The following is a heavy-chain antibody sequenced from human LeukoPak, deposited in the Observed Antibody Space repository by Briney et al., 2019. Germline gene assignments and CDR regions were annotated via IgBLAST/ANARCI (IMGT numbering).Heavy chain of an antibody. D-gene: IGHD4-17*01. CDR1: GHTFTGYY. Sequence: ASVKVSCKASGHTFTGYYMHWVRQAPGQGLEWMRWINPNSGGTNYAQKFQGRVTMTRDTSISTAYMELSRLRSDDTSVYYCARTPRGDDYGDYEGRFDPWGQGTLVTVSS. V-gene: IGHV1-2*02. CDR3: ARTPRGDDYGDYEGRFDP. J-gene: IGHJ5*02. CDR2: INPNSGGT.